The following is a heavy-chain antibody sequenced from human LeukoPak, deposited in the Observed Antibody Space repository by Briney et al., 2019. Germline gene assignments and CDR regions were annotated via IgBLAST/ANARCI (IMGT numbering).Heavy chain of an antibody. CDR1: GFTFSSYA. CDR3: AKGHLPYSSSWSDY. CDR2: ISGSGGST. D-gene: IGHD6-13*01. J-gene: IGHJ4*02. V-gene: IGHV3-23*01. Sequence: GGSLSLSCAASGFTFSSYAMSWVRQAPGKGLESVLAISGSGGSTYYADSVKGRFTISRDNSKNTLYLQMNSLRAEDTAVYYCAKGHLPYSSSWSDYWGQGTLVTVSS.